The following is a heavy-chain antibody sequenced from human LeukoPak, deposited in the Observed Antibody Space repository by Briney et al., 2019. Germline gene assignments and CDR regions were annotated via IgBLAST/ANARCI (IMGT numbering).Heavy chain of an antibody. D-gene: IGHD2-21*02. CDR1: GGSISSGGYS. Sequence: SSQTLSLTCAVSGGSISSGGYSWSWIRQPPGKGLEWIGYIYHSGSTYYNPSLKSRVTISVDRSKNQFSLKLSSVTAADTAVYYCARTGYCGGDCYSTPFDYWGQGTLVTVSS. J-gene: IGHJ4*02. CDR2: IYHSGST. CDR3: ARTGYCGGDCYSTPFDY. V-gene: IGHV4-30-2*01.